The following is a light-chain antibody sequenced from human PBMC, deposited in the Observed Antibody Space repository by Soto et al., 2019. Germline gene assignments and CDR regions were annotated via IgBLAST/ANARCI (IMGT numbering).Light chain of an antibody. V-gene: IGLV2-14*01. CDR1: SRDVGAYNY. J-gene: IGLJ1*01. CDR3: TSYTSSSTYV. Sequence: QSALTQPASVTGPPGQSITISCTATSRDVGAYNYVSWYQHHPGKAPRLVIYDVTNQPSGISARFSGSMSGHTDSLTISGRLADDEADYYCTSYTSSSTYVFGTGTKVTVL. CDR2: DVT.